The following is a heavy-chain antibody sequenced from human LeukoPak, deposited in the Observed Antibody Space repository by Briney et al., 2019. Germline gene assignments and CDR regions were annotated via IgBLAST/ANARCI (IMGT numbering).Heavy chain of an antibody. CDR1: GYSFTNYW. Sequence: GESLKISCKGSGYSFTNYWIGWVRQVPGKGLEWMGIIYPGDSDTRYSPSFQGQVTISADKSISTAYPQWSSLKASDTAMYYCATRFYGSGSYLRYWGQGTLVTVSS. CDR3: ATRFYGSGSYLRY. D-gene: IGHD3-10*01. J-gene: IGHJ4*02. V-gene: IGHV5-51*01. CDR2: IYPGDSDT.